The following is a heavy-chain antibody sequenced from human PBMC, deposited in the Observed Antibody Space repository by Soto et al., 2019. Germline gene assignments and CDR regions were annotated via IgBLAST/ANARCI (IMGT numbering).Heavy chain of an antibody. CDR1: GFTFSSYA. CDR2: ISGSGGST. V-gene: IGHV3-23*01. D-gene: IGHD6-19*01. CDR3: AKVPSIAVAGIRDYYGMDV. Sequence: QPGGSLRLSCAASGFTFSSYAMSWVRQAPGKGLEWVSAISGSGGSTYYADSVKGRFTISRDNSKNTLYLQMNSLRAEDTAVYYCAKVPSIAVAGIRDYYGMDVWGQGTTVTVSS. J-gene: IGHJ6*02.